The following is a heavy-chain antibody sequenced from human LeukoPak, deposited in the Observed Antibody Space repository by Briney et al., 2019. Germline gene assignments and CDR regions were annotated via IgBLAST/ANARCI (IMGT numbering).Heavy chain of an antibody. Sequence: GGSLRLSCAASGFTFNIYWMHWVRQAPGKGLVWVSLVSSDGSITSYADSVKGRFTISRDNAKNTVYLQMNSLRVEDTAVYYCARRVGSSESSYYFDYWGQGTLVTVSS. V-gene: IGHV3-74*01. J-gene: IGHJ4*02. CDR2: VSSDGSIT. D-gene: IGHD3-22*01. CDR3: ARRVGSSESSYYFDY. CDR1: GFTFNIYW.